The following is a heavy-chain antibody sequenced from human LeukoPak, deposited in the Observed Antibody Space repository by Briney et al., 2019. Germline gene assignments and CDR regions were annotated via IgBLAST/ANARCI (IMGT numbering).Heavy chain of an antibody. CDR2: IKQGGSEK. J-gene: IGHJ4*02. Sequence: GGSLRLSCAASGFTFSSYWLSWVRQAPGKGLEWVANIKQGGSEKSYVDSVKGRFTIYRDNAKNSLYLRMNSLRAEDTALYYGARGVSTVTTKYYFDHWGQGTLVTVSS. CDR3: ARGVSTVTTKYYFDH. V-gene: IGHV3-7*01. D-gene: IGHD4-17*01. CDR1: GFTFSSYW.